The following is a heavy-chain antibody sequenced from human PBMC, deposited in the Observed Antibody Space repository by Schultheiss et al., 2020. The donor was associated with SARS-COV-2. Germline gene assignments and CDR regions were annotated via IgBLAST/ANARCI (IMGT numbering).Heavy chain of an antibody. D-gene: IGHD3-3*01. J-gene: IGHJ6*02. V-gene: IGHV3-30*04. CDR1: GFTFSSYA. CDR2: ISYDGSNK. Sequence: GGSLRLSCAASGFTFSSYAMHWVRQAPGKGLEWVAVISYDGSNKYYADSVKGRFTISRDNSKNTLYLQMNSLRAEDTAVYYCAKGLGYDFWSGYYMSYYYYGMDVWGQGTTVTVSS. CDR3: AKGLGYDFWSGYYMSYYYYGMDV.